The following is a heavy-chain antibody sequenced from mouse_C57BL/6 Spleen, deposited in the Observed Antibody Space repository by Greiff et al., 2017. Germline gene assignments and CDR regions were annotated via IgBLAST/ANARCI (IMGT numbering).Heavy chain of an antibody. CDR3: ARYHYYGSRGDV. D-gene: IGHD1-1*01. CDR2: IHPNSGST. V-gene: IGHV1-64*01. Sequence: QVQLKQPGAELVKPGASVKLSCKASGYTFTSYWMHWVKQRPGQGLEWIGMIHPNSGSTNYNEKFKSKATLTVDKSSSTAYMQLSSLTSEDSAVYYCARYHYYGSRGDVWGTGTTVTVSS. CDR1: GYTFTSYW. J-gene: IGHJ1*03.